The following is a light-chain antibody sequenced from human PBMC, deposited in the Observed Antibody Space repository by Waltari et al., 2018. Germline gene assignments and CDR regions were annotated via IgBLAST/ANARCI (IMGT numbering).Light chain of an antibody. CDR2: RDD. CDR1: KLGSKY. CDR3: QAWDSSAFV. Sequence: SYEVTQPPSVSVSPRQRATITCSGEKLGSKYVSWYQQKSGQSPVLVIYRDDKRPSGSPERFSGSNSGTTATLTISGTQPMDEADYYCQAWDSSAFVFGAGTKVTVL. J-gene: IGLJ1*01. V-gene: IGLV3-1*01.